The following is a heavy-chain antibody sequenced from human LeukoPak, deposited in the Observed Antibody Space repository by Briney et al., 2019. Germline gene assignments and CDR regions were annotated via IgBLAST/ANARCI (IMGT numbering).Heavy chain of an antibody. CDR1: GYTFTSNY. CDR3: ARDQEGFDY. Sequence: ASVKVSCKASGYTFTSNYIHWVRQAPGQGLEWMGMVYPRDGSTSYAQKFQGRVTVTRDTSTSTVHMELSGLRSEDTAVYYCARDQEGFDYWGQGTLVTVSS. CDR2: VYPRDGST. V-gene: IGHV1-46*01. J-gene: IGHJ4*02.